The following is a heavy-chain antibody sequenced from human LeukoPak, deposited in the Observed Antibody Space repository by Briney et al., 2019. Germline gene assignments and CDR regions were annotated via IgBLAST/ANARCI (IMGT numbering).Heavy chain of an antibody. CDR1: GYTFTSNY. CDR3: ARDQEGFDY. Sequence: ASVKVSCKASGYTFTSNYIHWVRQAPGQGLEWMGMVYPRDGSTSYAQKFQGRVTVTRDTSTSTVHMELSGLRSEDTAVYYCARDQEGFDYWGQGTLVTVSS. CDR2: VYPRDGST. V-gene: IGHV1-46*01. J-gene: IGHJ4*02.